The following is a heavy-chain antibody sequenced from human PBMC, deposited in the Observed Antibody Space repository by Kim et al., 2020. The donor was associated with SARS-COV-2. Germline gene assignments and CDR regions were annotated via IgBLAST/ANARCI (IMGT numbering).Heavy chain of an antibody. CDR3: ARGGTTVTTRLFDY. D-gene: IGHD4-4*01. CDR1: GYTFTTYY. CDR2: INPIGDST. V-gene: IGHV1-46*01. J-gene: IGHJ4*02. Sequence: ASVKVSCKASGYTFTTYYMHWVRQAPGQGLEWMGIINPIGDSTTYAQKFQDRVTMTWGTSTSTVYMELSSLRSEDTAVYYCARGGTTVTTRLFDYWGQGTLVTVSS.